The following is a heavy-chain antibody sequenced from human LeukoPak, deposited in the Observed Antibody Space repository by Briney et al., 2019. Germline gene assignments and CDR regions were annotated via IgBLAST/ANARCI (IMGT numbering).Heavy chain of an antibody. CDR2: INFIGRT. CDR1: GFSVSYPLSY. Sequence: SETLSLTCTVSGFSVSYPLSYWGWVRQPPGKGLEWIAEINFIGRTSYNSSLNSRVTMSVDTSKNQFSLKMTSLTAADTAVYFCARLTKGRYFDYIFAFWGQGILVTVSS. V-gene: IGHV4-39*01. J-gene: IGHJ4*02. D-gene: IGHD3-9*01. CDR3: ARLTKGRYFDYIFAF.